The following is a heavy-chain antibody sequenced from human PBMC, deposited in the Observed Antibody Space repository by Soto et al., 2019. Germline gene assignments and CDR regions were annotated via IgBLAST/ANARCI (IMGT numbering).Heavy chain of an antibody. J-gene: IGHJ4*02. V-gene: IGHV1-69*06. D-gene: IGHD1-26*01. Sequence: VASVKVSCKASGGTFSSYAISWVRQAPGQGLEWMGGIIPIFGTANYAQKFQGRVTITADKSTSTAYMELSSLRSEDTAVYYCAREPYSGSSRRFDYWGQGTLVTVSS. CDR2: IIPIFGTA. CDR3: AREPYSGSSRRFDY. CDR1: GGTFSSYA.